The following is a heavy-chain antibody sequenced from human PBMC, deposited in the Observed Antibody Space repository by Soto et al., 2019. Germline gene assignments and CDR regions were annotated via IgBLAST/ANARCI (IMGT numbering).Heavy chain of an antibody. J-gene: IGHJ4*02. CDR3: ARRRAGSRYYFDH. CDR2: VSVDGSLE. CDR1: GFTFSTYA. V-gene: IGHV3-30-3*01. D-gene: IGHD3-22*01. Sequence: QVQLVESGGGVVQPGGSLRLSCVASGFTFSTYAIHWVRQAPGKELEWVALVSVDGSLEYYADSVKGRSTVSRDNSRCTLYFQMTSLRPEDTAFYYCARRRAGSRYYFDHWGKGTLVTVSS.